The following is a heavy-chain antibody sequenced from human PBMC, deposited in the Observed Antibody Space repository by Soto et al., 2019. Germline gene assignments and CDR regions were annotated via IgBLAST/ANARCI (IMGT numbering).Heavy chain of an antibody. D-gene: IGHD3-22*01. CDR3: AKVPDDSSGYYYAD. J-gene: IGHJ4*02. CDR2: FSGSGGST. CDR1: GFTFSSYA. Sequence: GGSLRLSCAASGFTFSSYAMSWVRQAPGKGLEWVSGFSGSGGSTYYADSVKGRFTISRDNSKNTLYLQMSSLRAEDTAVYYCAKVPDDSSGYYYADWGQGTLVTVSS. V-gene: IGHV3-23*01.